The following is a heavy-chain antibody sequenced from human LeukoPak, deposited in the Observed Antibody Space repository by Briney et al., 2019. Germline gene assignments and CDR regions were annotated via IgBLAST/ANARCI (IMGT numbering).Heavy chain of an antibody. D-gene: IGHD4-17*01. Sequence: SETLSLTCTVSVRSISSYYWSWIRQPAGRGLEWIGRIYTSGSTNYNPSIKSRVTMSVDTSKNQFSLKLGSVTAADTAVYYCARSSSSKDYGDYAYYYYYYMDVWGKGTTVTVSS. CDR3: ARSSSSKDYGDYAYYYYYYMDV. J-gene: IGHJ6*03. V-gene: IGHV4-4*07. CDR1: VRSISSYY. CDR2: IYTSGST.